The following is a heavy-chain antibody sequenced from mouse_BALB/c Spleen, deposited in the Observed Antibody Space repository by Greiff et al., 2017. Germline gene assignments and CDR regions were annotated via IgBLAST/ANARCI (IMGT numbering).Heavy chain of an antibody. D-gene: IGHD2-14*01. J-gene: IGHJ4*01. CDR3: ARQGRYDGVTAMDY. V-gene: IGHV5-6*01. Sequence: EVQVVESGGDLVKPGGSLKLSCAASGFTFSSYGMSWVRQTPDKRLEWVATISSGGSYTYYPDSVKGRFTISRDNAKNTLYLQMSSLKSEDTAMYYCARQGRYDGVTAMDYWGQGTSVTVSS. CDR1: GFTFSSYG. CDR2: ISSGGSYT.